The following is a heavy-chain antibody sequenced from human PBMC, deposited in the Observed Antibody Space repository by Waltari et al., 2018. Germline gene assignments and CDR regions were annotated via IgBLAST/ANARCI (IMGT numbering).Heavy chain of an antibody. CDR1: GGSISSYY. CDR2: IYYSGST. J-gene: IGHJ4*02. CDR3: ARGPAAAGTIDY. V-gene: IGHV4-59*01. Sequence: QVQLQESGPGLVKPSETLSLTCTVPGGSISSYYWSWIRQPPGKGLEWIGYIYYSGSTNYNPSLKSRVTISVDTSKNQFSLKLSSVTAADTAVYYCARGPAAAGTIDYWGQGTLVTVSS. D-gene: IGHD6-13*01.